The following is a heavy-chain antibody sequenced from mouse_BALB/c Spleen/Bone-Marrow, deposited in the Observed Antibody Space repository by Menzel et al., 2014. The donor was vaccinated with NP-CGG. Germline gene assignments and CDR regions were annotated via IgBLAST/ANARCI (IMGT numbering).Heavy chain of an antibody. CDR1: GDSITSGY. J-gene: IGHJ1*01. CDR2: ISYSGST. Sequence: EVQVVESGPSLVKPSQTLSLPCSVTGDSITSGYWNWIRKFPGSKLEYMGHISYSGSTYYNPSLKSRISITRDTSKNQFYLQLDSVTTEDTATYYCARRDYGKHFDVWGAGTTVTVSS. CDR3: ARRDYGKHFDV. D-gene: IGHD2-1*01. V-gene: IGHV3-8*02.